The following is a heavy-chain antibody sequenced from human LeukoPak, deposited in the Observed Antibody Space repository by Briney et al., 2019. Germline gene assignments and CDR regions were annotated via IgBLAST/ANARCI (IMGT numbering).Heavy chain of an antibody. CDR2: IYYSGST. Sequence: SQTLSLTCTVSGGSISNGDYYWSWIRQPPGKGLEWIEYIYYSGSTYYNPSLKSRVTISVDTSKNQFSLKLSSVTAADTAVYYCARASVGSGYDADWFDPWGQGTLVTVSS. CDR1: GGSISNGDYY. CDR3: ARASVGSGYDADWFDP. V-gene: IGHV4-30-4*01. J-gene: IGHJ5*02. D-gene: IGHD5-12*01.